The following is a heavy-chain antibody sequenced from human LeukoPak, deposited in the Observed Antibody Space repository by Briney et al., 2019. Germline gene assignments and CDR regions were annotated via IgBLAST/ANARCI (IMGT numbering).Heavy chain of an antibody. CDR1: GGPFGVYY. V-gene: IGHV4-34*01. J-gene: IGHJ1*01. CDR3: ARAARSGSPANFQH. CDR2: INHSGST. D-gene: IGHD1-26*01. Sequence: SETLSLTCAVYGGPFGVYYWSWVRQPPGKGLEWIGEINHSGSTNYSPSLKSRVTISVDTSKNHFSLKLSSVTAADTAVYYCARAARSGSPANFQHWGQGTLVTVSS.